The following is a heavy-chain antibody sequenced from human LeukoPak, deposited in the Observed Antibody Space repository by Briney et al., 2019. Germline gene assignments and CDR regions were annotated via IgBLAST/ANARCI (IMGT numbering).Heavy chain of an antibody. CDR3: ARTRGPYCGGDCYQSSRFDP. J-gene: IGHJ5*02. Sequence: GASVKVSCKASGYTFTSYYMHWVRQAPGQGLEWMGIINPSGGSTSYAQKFQGRVTMTRDMSTSTVYMELSSLRSEDTAVYYCARTRGPYCGGDCYQSSRFDPWGQGTLVTVSS. CDR1: GYTFTSYY. D-gene: IGHD2-21*02. CDR2: INPSGGST. V-gene: IGHV1-46*01.